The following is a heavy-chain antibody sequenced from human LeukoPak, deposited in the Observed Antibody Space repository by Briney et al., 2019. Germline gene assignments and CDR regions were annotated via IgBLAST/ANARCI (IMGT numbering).Heavy chain of an antibody. D-gene: IGHD2-2*01. Sequence: SETLSLTCAVSGGSISSSNWWSWVRQPPGKGLEWIGYIYYSGSTSYNPSLKSRVTISVDTSKNQISLKVRSVTAADTAVYYCARTTEDCSSTSCYQYWFDPWGQGTLVTVSS. V-gene: IGHV4-4*02. CDR1: GGSISSSNW. J-gene: IGHJ5*02. CDR2: IYYSGST. CDR3: ARTTEDCSSTSCYQYWFDP.